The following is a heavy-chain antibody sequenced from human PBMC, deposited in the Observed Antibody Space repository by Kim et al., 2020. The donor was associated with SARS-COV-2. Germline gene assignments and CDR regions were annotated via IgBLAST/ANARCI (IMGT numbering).Heavy chain of an antibody. V-gene: IGHV1-18*01. CDR3: ARESGDIVVVPAALDV. CDR2: ISAYNGNT. Sequence: ASVKVSCKASGYTFTSYGISWVRQAPGQGLEWMGWISAYNGNTNYAQKLQGRVTMTTDTSTSTAYMELRSLRSDDTAVYYCARESGDIVVVPAALDVWGQGTTVTVSS. CDR1: GYTFTSYG. D-gene: IGHD2-2*01. J-gene: IGHJ6*02.